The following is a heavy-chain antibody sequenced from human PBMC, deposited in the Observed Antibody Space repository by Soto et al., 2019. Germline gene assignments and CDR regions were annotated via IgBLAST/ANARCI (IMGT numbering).Heavy chain of an antibody. CDR3: ARTATYYYGMDV. D-gene: IGHD5-12*01. CDR1: GFTFSDYY. Sequence: GGSLRRSCAASGFTFSDYYMSWIRQAPGKGLEWVSYISSSSSYTNYADSVKGRFTISRDNAKNSLYLQMNSLRAEDTAVYYCARTATYYYGMDVWGQGTTVTVSS. J-gene: IGHJ6*02. V-gene: IGHV3-11*06. CDR2: ISSSSSYT.